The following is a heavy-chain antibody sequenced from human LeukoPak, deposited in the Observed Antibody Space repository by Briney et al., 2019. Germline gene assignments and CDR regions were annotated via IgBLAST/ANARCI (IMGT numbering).Heavy chain of an antibody. V-gene: IGHV4-59*08. CDR2: IYYSGST. CDR1: GGSISSYY. Sequence: SETLSLTCTVSGGSISSYYWSWIRQPPGKGLEWIGYIYYSGSTNYNPSLKSRVTISVDTSKNQFSLKLSSVTAADTAVYYCAKKSPYGGEGEYWGQGTLVTVSS. J-gene: IGHJ4*02. CDR3: AKKSPYGGEGEY. D-gene: IGHD4-23*01.